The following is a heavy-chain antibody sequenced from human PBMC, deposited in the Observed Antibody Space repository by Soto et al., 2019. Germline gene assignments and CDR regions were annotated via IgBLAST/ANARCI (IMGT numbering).Heavy chain of an antibody. Sequence: SVKVSCKASGGTFSSYAISWVRQAPGQGLEWMGGIIPIFGTANYAQKFQGRVTITADESTSTAYMELSSLRSEDTAVYYCARDQGYYDSSGYWPYYGMDVWGQGTTVTVSS. CDR1: GGTFSSYA. V-gene: IGHV1-69*13. D-gene: IGHD3-22*01. J-gene: IGHJ6*02. CDR3: ARDQGYYDSSGYWPYYGMDV. CDR2: IIPIFGTA.